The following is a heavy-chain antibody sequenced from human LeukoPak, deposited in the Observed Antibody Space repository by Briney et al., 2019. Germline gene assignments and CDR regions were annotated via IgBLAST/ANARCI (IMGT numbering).Heavy chain of an antibody. D-gene: IGHD5-24*01. Sequence: PGGSLRLSCAASGFTFSTYWMSWVRQPPGKGLEWIGSIYYSGSTYYTPSLKSRVTISVDTSKTQFSLKLSSVTAADTAVYYCARSVGDGYNLPDYWGQGTLVTVSS. CDR2: IYYSGST. CDR3: ARSVGDGYNLPDY. J-gene: IGHJ4*02. CDR1: GFTFSTYW. V-gene: IGHV4-39*01.